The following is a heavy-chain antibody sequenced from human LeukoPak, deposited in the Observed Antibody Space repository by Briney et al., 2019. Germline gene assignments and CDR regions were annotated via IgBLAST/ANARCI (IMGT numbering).Heavy chain of an antibody. CDR2: ISGSGGSA. D-gene: IGHD3-22*01. J-gene: IGHJ4*02. Sequence: GGSLRLSCAASGFTFNTYALSWVRQAPGKGLEWVSAISGSGGSAYYAHSVRGRFTISRHNSKNTLYMQMNSLRDEDTAVYYCAKGLYYDRSGYLPGDYWGQGTLVTVSS. V-gene: IGHV3-23*01. CDR3: AKGLYYDRSGYLPGDY. CDR1: GFTFNTYA.